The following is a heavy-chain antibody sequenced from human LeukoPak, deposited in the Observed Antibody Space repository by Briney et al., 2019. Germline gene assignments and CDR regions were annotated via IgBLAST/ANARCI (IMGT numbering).Heavy chain of an antibody. Sequence: GASVKVSCKASGYTFTSYAMNWVRQAPGQGLEWMGGIIPIFGTANYAQKFQGRVTITADKSTSTAYMELSSLRSEDTAVYYCARVLGYCSGGSCYNYYMDVWGKGTTVTVSS. D-gene: IGHD2-15*01. V-gene: IGHV1-69*06. CDR1: GYTFTSYA. J-gene: IGHJ6*03. CDR3: ARVLGYCSGGSCYNYYMDV. CDR2: IIPIFGTA.